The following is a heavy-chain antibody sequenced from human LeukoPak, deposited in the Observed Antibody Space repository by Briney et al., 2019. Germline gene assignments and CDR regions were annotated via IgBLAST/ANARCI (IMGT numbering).Heavy chain of an antibody. CDR1: GGSFSSYY. J-gene: IGHJ5*02. CDR2: INHSGST. D-gene: IGHD2-15*01. V-gene: IGHV4-34*01. Sequence: PSETLSLTCAVYGGSFSSYYWSWSRQPPGKGLEWIGEINHSGSTKYNPFLTSRVTIAVDTSKNQFSLMLSSVTAADTAVYYCARRSYEGGYCSGGRCYSNSWFDPWGQGTLVTVSS. CDR3: ARRSYEGGYCSGGRCYSNSWFDP.